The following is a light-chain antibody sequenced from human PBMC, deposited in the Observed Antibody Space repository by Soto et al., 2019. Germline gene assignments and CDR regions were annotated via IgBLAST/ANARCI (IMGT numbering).Light chain of an antibody. CDR1: SSEVGGYNY. Sequence: LTHASPVSGSPGQSVTLPRPRNSSEVGGYNYVSWYQQHPGKAPKLMIYDVSNRPSGVSNRFSGSKSGNTASLTISGLQAEDEADYYCSSYTSSSTLYVFVTGTKVTVL. V-gene: IGLV2-14*01. CDR2: DVS. J-gene: IGLJ1*01. CDR3: SSYTSSSTLYV.